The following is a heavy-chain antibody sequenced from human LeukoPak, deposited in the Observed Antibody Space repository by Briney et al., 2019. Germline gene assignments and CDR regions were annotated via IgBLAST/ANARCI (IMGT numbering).Heavy chain of an antibody. V-gene: IGHV3-11*04. J-gene: IGHJ3*02. CDR2: ISSSGSSI. CDR3: AREVLGDTAMFAFDI. D-gene: IGHD5-18*01. CDR1: GFTFSDYH. Sequence: PGGSLRLSCAASGFTFSDYHMSWIRQAPGKGLEWVSYISSSGSSIYYADSVKGRFTISRDNSKNTLYLQMNSLRAEDTAVYYCAREVLGDTAMFAFDIWGQGTMVTVSS.